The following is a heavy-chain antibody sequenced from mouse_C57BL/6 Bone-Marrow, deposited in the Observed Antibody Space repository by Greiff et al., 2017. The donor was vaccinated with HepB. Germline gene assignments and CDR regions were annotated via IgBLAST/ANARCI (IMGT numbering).Heavy chain of an antibody. J-gene: IGHJ1*03. V-gene: IGHV3-6*01. Sequence: VQLQQSGPGLVKPSQSLSLTCSVTGYSITSGYYWNWIRQFPGNKLEWMGYISYDGSNNYNPSLKNRISITRDTSKNQFFLKLNSVTTEDTATYYCARARVNYYGSSYWYFDVWGTGTTVTVSS. D-gene: IGHD1-1*01. CDR2: ISYDGSN. CDR3: ARARVNYYGSSYWYFDV. CDR1: GYSITSGYY.